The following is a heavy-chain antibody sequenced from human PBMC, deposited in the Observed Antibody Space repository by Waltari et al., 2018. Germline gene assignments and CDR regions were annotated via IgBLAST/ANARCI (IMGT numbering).Heavy chain of an antibody. V-gene: IGHV4-34*01. Sequence: QVQLQQWGAGLLKPSETLSLTCAVYGGSFSGYYWSWIRQLPGKGLEWIGEINHSGSTNYNPALKSRVTISVDTSKNQFSLKLSSVTAADTAVYYCASVDTAMVDDAFDIWGQGTMVTVSS. CDR3: ASVDTAMVDDAFDI. J-gene: IGHJ3*02. D-gene: IGHD5-18*01. CDR1: GGSFSGYY. CDR2: INHSGST.